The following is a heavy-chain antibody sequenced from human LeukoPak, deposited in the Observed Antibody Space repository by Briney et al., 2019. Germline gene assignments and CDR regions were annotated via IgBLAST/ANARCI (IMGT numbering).Heavy chain of an antibody. J-gene: IGHJ4*02. CDR3: ARDHVGATTGYFDY. D-gene: IGHD1-26*01. Sequence: GGSLRLSCAASGFTVSSNYMSWVRQAPGKGLEWVSVIYSGGSTYYADSVKGRFTISRDNSKNTLYLQMNSLRAEDTAVYYCARDHVGATTGYFDYWGQGTLVTVSS. CDR1: GFTVSSNY. V-gene: IGHV3-53*01. CDR2: IYSGGST.